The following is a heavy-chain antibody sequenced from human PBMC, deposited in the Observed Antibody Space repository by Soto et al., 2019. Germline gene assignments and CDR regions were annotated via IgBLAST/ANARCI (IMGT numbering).Heavy chain of an antibody. CDR3: ARVRSPNIMDV. V-gene: IGHV3-48*03. CDR1: GFTFSSYE. Sequence: GGSLRLSCAASGFTFSSYEMNWVRQAPGKGLEWVPYISSSGSTIYYADSVKGRFTISRDNAKNSLYLQMNSLRAEDTAVYYCARVRSPNIMDVWGQGTTVTVSS. J-gene: IGHJ6*02. CDR2: ISSSGSTI. D-gene: IGHD3-3*01.